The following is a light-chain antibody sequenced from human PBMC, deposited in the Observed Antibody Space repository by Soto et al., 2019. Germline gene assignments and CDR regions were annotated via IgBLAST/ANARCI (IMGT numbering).Light chain of an antibody. V-gene: IGKV4-1*01. CDR3: QQYSDTQWK. CDR1: QSLLYNVNNKNY. CDR2: WAS. Sequence: DIVMTQSPDSLAVSLGERATIKCKSSQSLLYNVNNKNYLGWYQQKAGQPPKLLLYWASYRESGVPDRFSGRGSGTDFALTISSLQAEDVEVYYCQQYSDTQWKFGQGTKADI. J-gene: IGKJ1*01.